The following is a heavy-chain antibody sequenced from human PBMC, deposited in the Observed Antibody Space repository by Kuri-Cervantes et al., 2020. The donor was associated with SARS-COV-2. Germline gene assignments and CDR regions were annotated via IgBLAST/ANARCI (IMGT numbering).Heavy chain of an antibody. D-gene: IGHD2-21*01. Sequence: GESLKISCAASGITFSAYGMHWVRQAPGEGLEWVAITSFDGSNKYYAESVKGRFTISRDNSKNTLYLQMNNMRREDTAVYFCARGRVGVQDFWGQGTLVTVSS. CDR1: GITFSAYG. CDR2: TSFDGSNK. CDR3: ARGRVGVQDF. J-gene: IGHJ4*02. V-gene: IGHV3-30*03.